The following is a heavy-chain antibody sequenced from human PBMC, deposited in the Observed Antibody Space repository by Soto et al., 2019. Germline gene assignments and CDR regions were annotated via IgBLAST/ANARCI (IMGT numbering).Heavy chain of an antibody. J-gene: IGHJ4*02. CDR1: GASIRGYH. CDR3: AREGNLGRWLQPLDF. Sequence: PSETLSLTCTVSGASIRGYHWSWIRQFPGKGLECLGYISYSGATKYSPSLKSRVTMSVDTSKNHFSLRLISVTAADTAIYFCAREGNLGRWLQPLDFWGQGTLVTVSS. CDR2: ISYSGAT. V-gene: IGHV4-59*01. D-gene: IGHD5-12*01.